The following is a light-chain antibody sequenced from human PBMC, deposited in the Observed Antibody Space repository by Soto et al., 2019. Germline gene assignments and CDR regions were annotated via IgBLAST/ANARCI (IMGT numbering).Light chain of an antibody. V-gene: IGKV3-20*01. CDR1: QSVSSSF. J-gene: IGKJ4*01. CDR2: GAS. CDR3: QQYGNSPLT. Sequence: EIVLTQSPGTLSLSPGERATLSCRARQSVSSSFLAWYQQKPGQAPRLLIYGASSRATGIPDRFSGSGSGTDFTLTISRLEPEDVAVYYCQQYGNSPLTFGGGTKVEIK.